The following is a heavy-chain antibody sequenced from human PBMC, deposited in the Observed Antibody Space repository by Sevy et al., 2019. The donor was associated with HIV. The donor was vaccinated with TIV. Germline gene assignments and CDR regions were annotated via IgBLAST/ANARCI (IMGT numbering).Heavy chain of an antibody. CDR2: IWYDGTNK. J-gene: IGHJ6*02. CDR1: GFSISGYG. CDR3: AKVLARGVAVAGSAWGMDV. V-gene: IGHV3-33*03. D-gene: IGHD6-19*01. Sequence: GGSLRLSCAASGFSISGYGMHWVRQAPGKGLEWVAVIWYDGTNKEYADSVKGRFTISRDKSQNTLYLQMNSLRAEDTAVYYCAKVLARGVAVAGSAWGMDVWGQGTTVTVSS.